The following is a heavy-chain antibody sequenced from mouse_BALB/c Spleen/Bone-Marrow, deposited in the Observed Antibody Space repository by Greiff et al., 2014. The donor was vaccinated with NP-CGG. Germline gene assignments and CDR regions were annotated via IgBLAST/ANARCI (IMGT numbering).Heavy chain of an antibody. J-gene: IGHJ1*01. CDR3: SRETPYYGSTYWYFDV. CDR2: INPSSGYT. D-gene: IGHD1-1*01. CDR1: GYTFTSYT. Sequence: QVQLQQSGAELARPGALVKMSCKASGYTFTSYTMHWVKQRPGQGLEWIGYINPSSGYTNYNQKFKDKATLTADKSSSTAYMQLSSLTSEDSAVYYCSRETPYYGSTYWYFDVWGAGTTVTVSS. V-gene: IGHV1-4*01.